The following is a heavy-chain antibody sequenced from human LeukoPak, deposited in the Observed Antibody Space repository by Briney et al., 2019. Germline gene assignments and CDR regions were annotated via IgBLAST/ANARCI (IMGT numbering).Heavy chain of an antibody. CDR2: IYTSGTT. Sequence: SQTLSLTCTVSGGSISSGSYYWSWIRQPAGKGLEWIGRIYTSGTTHYNPSLKSRVTMSVDTSKNQFSLKLSSVTAADTAVYYCARLSTVTTSFDYWGQGTLVSVSS. CDR1: GGSISSGSYY. CDR3: ARLSTVTTSFDY. J-gene: IGHJ4*02. D-gene: IGHD4-17*01. V-gene: IGHV4-61*02.